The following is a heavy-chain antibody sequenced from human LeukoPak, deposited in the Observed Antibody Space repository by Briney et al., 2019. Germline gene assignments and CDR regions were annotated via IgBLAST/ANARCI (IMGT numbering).Heavy chain of an antibody. V-gene: IGHV4-4*07. D-gene: IGHD1-20*01. CDR3: ARGSDIPGTTSILDS. J-gene: IGHJ4*02. CDR1: GGSISAYY. CDR2: IYSSGDT. Sequence: SETLSLTCTVSGGSISAYYWSWIRQPAGKGLEWLGRIYSSGDTNYDPSLKSRVTMSVDTSKNQFSLKLSSVTAADTAVYYCARGSDIPGTTSILDSWGQGTLVTVSS.